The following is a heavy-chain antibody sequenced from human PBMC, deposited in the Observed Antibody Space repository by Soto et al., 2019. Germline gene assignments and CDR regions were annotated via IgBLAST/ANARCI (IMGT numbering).Heavy chain of an antibody. D-gene: IGHD6-6*01. CDR2: ISGSGSTT. V-gene: IGHV3-23*01. CDR1: GFIFSNYA. Sequence: EVQLLESGGHLVQPGGSLRLSCAASGFIFSNYAMGWVRQAPGKGLEWVSFISGSGSTTYYADSVKGRFTISRGNSKNMLYVQMNSLRAEDAAVYYCVREASSTGLHLDHWGRGTLVTVS. J-gene: IGHJ4*02. CDR3: VREASSTGLHLDH.